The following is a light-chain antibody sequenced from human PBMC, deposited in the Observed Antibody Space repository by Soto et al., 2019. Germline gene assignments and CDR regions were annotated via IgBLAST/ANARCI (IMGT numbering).Light chain of an antibody. CDR3: QQYYSTPRT. Sequence: DIVMTQSPDSLAVSLGERATINCKSSQSVLYRSNNKNYLAWYQQKPGQPPKLVIYWASTRESGVPDRFSGSGSGTDFTLTISSLQAEDVAVYYCQQYYSTPRTFGQGTKLEIK. V-gene: IGKV4-1*01. CDR2: WAS. CDR1: QSVLYRSNNKNY. J-gene: IGKJ2*02.